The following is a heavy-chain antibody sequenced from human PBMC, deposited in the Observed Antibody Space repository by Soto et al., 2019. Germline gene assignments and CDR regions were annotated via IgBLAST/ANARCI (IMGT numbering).Heavy chain of an antibody. CDR3: AKDPQQWLDYCEYFQH. V-gene: IGHV3-23*01. J-gene: IGHJ1*01. D-gene: IGHD6-19*01. CDR2: ISGSGGST. Sequence: PGGSLRLSCAASGFTFSSYAMSWVRQAPGKGLEWVSAISGSGGSTYYADSVKGRFTISRDNSKNTLYLQMNSLRAEDTAVYYCAKDPQQWLDYCEYFQHWGQGTLVTGSS. CDR1: GFTFSSYA.